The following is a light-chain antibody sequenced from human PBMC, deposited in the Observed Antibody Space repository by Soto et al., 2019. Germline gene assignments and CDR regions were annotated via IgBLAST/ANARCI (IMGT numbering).Light chain of an antibody. CDR2: GAS. V-gene: IGKV3-15*01. CDR3: QQYNNWPPWT. Sequence: EIVLTPSPGTLSLAPGERATLSCRAIQSVRSSYLAWYQQKPGQAPRLLIYGASTRATGIPDRFSGSGSETEFTLTISSLQSEDYAIYYCQQYNNWPPWTFGQGTKVDIK. CDR1: QSVRSSY. J-gene: IGKJ1*01.